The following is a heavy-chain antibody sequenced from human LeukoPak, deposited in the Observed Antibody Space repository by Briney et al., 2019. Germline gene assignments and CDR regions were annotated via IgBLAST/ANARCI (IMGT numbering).Heavy chain of an antibody. Sequence: GGSLRLSCAASGRTVSSNYMSWVRQAPGKGLEWVSVIYSGGSTYYADSVKGRFTISRDNSKNTLYLQMNSLRAEDTAVYYCARGVGSYGYFDYWGQGTLVTVSS. J-gene: IGHJ4*02. CDR1: GRTVSSNY. CDR3: ARGVGSYGYFDY. D-gene: IGHD5-18*01. CDR2: IYSGGST. V-gene: IGHV3-53*01.